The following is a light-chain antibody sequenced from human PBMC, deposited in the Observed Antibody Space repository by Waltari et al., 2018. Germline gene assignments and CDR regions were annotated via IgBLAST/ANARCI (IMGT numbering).Light chain of an antibody. J-gene: IGLJ3*02. Sequence: SHEVTQPSSVYASPGQPAGITRAGVQVRHEFASWYQQKQGQSPVVVIYEVKKRPSGLPERFSGSNSGNAATLTISGTQAVDEADYYCQTWDGTTAVFGGGTKLTVL. V-gene: IGLV3-1*01. CDR2: EVK. CDR3: QTWDGTTAV. CDR1: QVRHEF.